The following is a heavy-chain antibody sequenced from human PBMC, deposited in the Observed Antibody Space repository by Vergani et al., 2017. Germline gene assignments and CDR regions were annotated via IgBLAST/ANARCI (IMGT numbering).Heavy chain of an antibody. Sequence: QVQQVESGGGVVQPGRSLRLSCAASGFTFSSYAMHWVRQAPGKGLEWVAVISYDGSNKYYADSVKGRFTISRDNSKNTLYLQMNSLRAEDTAVYYCAREGYVDIVATIKVFFYAPDYWGQGTLVTVSS. J-gene: IGHJ4*02. V-gene: IGHV3-30-3*01. CDR3: AREGYVDIVATIKVFFYAPDY. CDR1: GFTFSSYA. D-gene: IGHD5-12*01. CDR2: ISYDGSNK.